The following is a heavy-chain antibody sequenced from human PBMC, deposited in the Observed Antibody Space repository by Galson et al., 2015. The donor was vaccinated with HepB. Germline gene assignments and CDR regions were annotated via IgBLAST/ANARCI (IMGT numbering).Heavy chain of an antibody. J-gene: IGHJ6*02. CDR2: ISGSTGST. Sequence: SLRLSCAASGFTFSNFPMSWVRQAPGKGLEWVSAISGSTGSTYYADSVKGRFTISRDNSKNTLYLQMNSLRAEDTAVYYCAKGYRLQYYYYYGMDVWGQGTTVTVSS. D-gene: IGHD4-11*01. CDR3: AKGYRLQYYYYYGMDV. CDR1: GFTFSNFP. V-gene: IGHV3-23*01.